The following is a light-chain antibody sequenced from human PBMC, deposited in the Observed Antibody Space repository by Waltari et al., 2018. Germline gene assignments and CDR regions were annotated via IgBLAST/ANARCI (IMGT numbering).Light chain of an antibody. CDR1: QSVSST. CDR2: GVS. Sequence: EIVLTPSPATLSLSPGERASLSCRASQSVSSTLAWYQLQPGQPPRLLIYGVSNRATGVPDRFSGSGSGTDFTLTISSLEPEDFVIYYCHQYAEWPLTFGGGTKVEIK. J-gene: IGKJ4*01. V-gene: IGKV3-15*01. CDR3: HQYAEWPLT.